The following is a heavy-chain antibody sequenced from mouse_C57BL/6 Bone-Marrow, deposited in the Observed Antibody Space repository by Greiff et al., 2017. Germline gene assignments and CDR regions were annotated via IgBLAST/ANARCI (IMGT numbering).Heavy chain of an antibody. D-gene: IGHD2-3*01. Sequence: VQLQESGAEVVRPGASVKLSCKASGYTFTDYYINWVKQRPGQGLEWIARIYPGSGNTYYNEKFKGKATLTAEKSSNTAYMQLSSLTSEDSAVYFCARDDGYFFEYWGQGTTLTVSS. CDR2: IYPGSGNT. J-gene: IGHJ2*01. CDR1: GYTFTDYY. CDR3: ARDDGYFFEY. V-gene: IGHV1-76*01.